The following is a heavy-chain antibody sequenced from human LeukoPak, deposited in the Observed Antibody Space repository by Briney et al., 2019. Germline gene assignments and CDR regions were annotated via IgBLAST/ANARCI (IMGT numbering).Heavy chain of an antibody. V-gene: IGHV4-34*01. Sequence: PSETLSLTCAVYSGSFSGYYWSWIRQPPGKGLEWIGEINHSGSTNYNPSLKSRVTISIDTSKNQFSLKLSSVTAADTAVYYCARVGYSYGRGGIDYWGQGTLVTVCS. CDR3: ARVGYSYGRGGIDY. CDR2: INHSGST. D-gene: IGHD5-18*01. J-gene: IGHJ4*02. CDR1: SGSFSGYY.